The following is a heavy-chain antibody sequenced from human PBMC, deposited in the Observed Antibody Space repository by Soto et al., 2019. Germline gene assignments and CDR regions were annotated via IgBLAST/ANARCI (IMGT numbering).Heavy chain of an antibody. D-gene: IGHD3-22*01. J-gene: IGHJ3*02. CDR1: GYSFTGYY. CDR2: INPNNGGT. V-gene: IGHV1-2*02. Sequence: QDQLLQSGAEVKKPGASVRVSCKASGYSFTGYYLEWVRQAPGRGLEWMGWINPNNGGTNYAQKFQGRITMTGDTSINTAYMELSRLRSDDTAVYYCATIPYYYDSSGYYRNAFDIWGQGTMVTVSS. CDR3: ATIPYYYDSSGYYRNAFDI.